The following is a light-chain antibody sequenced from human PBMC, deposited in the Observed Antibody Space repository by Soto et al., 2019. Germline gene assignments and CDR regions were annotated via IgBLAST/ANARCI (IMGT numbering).Light chain of an antibody. CDR3: QQRSDWPLT. Sequence: EIVLTQSQATLSLSTGERATLSCRASQSVSTYLAGYQQKDGQAPRLLIFDASNRATGIPARFRGSGSGTDFTLTISSLQPVDCAVYYCQQRSDWPLTFGGRTKVVIK. J-gene: IGKJ4*01. CDR1: QSVSTY. V-gene: IGKV3-11*01. CDR2: DAS.